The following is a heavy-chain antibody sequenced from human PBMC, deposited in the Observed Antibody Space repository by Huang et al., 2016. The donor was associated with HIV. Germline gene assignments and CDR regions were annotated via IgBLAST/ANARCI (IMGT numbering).Heavy chain of an antibody. CDR2: FAPENGET. V-gene: IGHV1-24*01. J-gene: IGHJ3*02. CDR1: GYTLTELS. CDR3: AAGYDTYYDI. D-gene: IGHD2-21*01. Sequence: QVQLVQSGAEVKKPGASVKVSCKVSGYTLTELSIHWVRQAPGKGLEGMGGFAPENGETIYAQNFQGRVTTTEDTSTDTAYMELHSLRPEDTAVYYCAAGYDTYYDIWGQGTMVIASS.